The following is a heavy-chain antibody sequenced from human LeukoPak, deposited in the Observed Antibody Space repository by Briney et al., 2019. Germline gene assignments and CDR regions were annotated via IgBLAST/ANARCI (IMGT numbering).Heavy chain of an antibody. Sequence: ASVKVSCKTSGYTFTGYYIPWVRQGPGQGLEWMGGINTNSGGTNYAQKFQDRVTMTKNTSNTTAYMELSSLRSDDTALFYCVIYGSGSYHVEYWGQGTLVTVSS. J-gene: IGHJ1*01. CDR3: VIYGSGSYHVEY. CDR1: GYTFTGYY. D-gene: IGHD3-10*01. V-gene: IGHV1-2*02. CDR2: INTNSGGT.